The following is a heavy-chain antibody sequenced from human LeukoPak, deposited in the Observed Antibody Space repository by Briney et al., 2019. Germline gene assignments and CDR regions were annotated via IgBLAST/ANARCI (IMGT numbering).Heavy chain of an antibody. D-gene: IGHD3-3*01. J-gene: IGHJ6*03. CDR1: GYTFTSYG. V-gene: IGHV1-18*01. Sequence: ASVKVSCKASGYTFTSYGISWVRQAPGRGLEWMGWISAYNGNTNYAQKLQGRVTMTTDTSTSTAYMELRSLRSDDTAVYYCARDATNYDFRSGYYSYYYYYYMDVWGKGTTVTVSS. CDR2: ISAYNGNT. CDR3: ARDATNYDFRSGYYSYYYYYYMDV.